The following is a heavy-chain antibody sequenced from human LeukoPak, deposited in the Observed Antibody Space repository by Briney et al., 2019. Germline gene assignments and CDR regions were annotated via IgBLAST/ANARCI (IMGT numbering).Heavy chain of an antibody. CDR2: ISTSSSTI. Sequence: PGGSLRLSCAASGFTFSSYSMNWVRQAPGKGLEGVSCISTSSSTIYYADSVKGRFTISRDNAKNSLYLQMNSLRVEDTALYYCARRAPSHDFDDWGQGTLVTVSS. V-gene: IGHV3-48*01. J-gene: IGHJ4*02. CDR3: ARRAPSHDFDD. CDR1: GFTFSSYS.